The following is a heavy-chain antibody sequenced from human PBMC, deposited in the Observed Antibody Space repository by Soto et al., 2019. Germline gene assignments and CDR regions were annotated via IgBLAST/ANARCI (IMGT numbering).Heavy chain of an antibody. D-gene: IGHD7-27*01. CDR1: GFSLSTSGMC. CDR3: ARIPPAVKESEWGWFDP. J-gene: IGHJ5*02. V-gene: IGHV2-70*11. CDR2: IDWDDDK. Sequence: SGPTLGEPTQTLTLTCTFSGFSLSTSGMCVSWIRQPPGKALEWLARIDWDDDKYYSTSLKTRLTISKDTSKNQVVLTMTNMDPVDTAAYYCARIPPAVKESEWGWFDPWGQGTLVTVSS.